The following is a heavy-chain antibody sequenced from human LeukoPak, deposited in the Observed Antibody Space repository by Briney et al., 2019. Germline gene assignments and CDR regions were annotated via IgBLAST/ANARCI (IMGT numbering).Heavy chain of an antibody. Sequence: SETLSLTCAVYGGSFGGYYWSWIRQPPGKGLEWIGEINHSGSTNYNPSLKSRVTISADTSKNQFSLKLSSVTAADTAVYYCARRSSTVTRRFDIWGQGTMVTVSS. V-gene: IGHV4-34*01. CDR3: ARRSSTVTRRFDI. CDR1: GGSFGGYY. D-gene: IGHD4-17*01. CDR2: INHSGST. J-gene: IGHJ3*02.